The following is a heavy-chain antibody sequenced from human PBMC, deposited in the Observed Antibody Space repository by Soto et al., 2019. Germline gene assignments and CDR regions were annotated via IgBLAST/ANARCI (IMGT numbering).Heavy chain of an antibody. D-gene: IGHD4-17*01. Sequence: EVQLVESGGGLVQPGGSLRLSCAASGFTVSSNYMSCVRQAPGKGLEWVSVIYSGGSTYDAASVKGRFTISRDNSKNTLYLQMNSLRADDTAVYYCARDFGHGDHPEYFHHWGQGTLVTVSS. CDR3: ARDFGHGDHPEYFHH. CDR1: GFTVSSNY. CDR2: IYSGGST. V-gene: IGHV3-66*01. J-gene: IGHJ1*01.